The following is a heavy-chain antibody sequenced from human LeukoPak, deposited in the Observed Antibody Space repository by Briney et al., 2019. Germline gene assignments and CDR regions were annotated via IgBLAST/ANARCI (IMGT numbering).Heavy chain of an antibody. J-gene: IGHJ4*02. Sequence: SETLSLTCTVSGGSISSGGYYWSWIRQHSEKGLERIGNIYYSGSTYYNPSLKSRVSISVDTSKNQLSLKLSSVTAADTAVYYCARVLPDYYDSSGLPAHFDYWGQGTLVTVSS. V-gene: IGHV4-31*03. CDR2: IYYSGST. D-gene: IGHD3-22*01. CDR1: GGSISSGGYY. CDR3: ARVLPDYYDSSGLPAHFDY.